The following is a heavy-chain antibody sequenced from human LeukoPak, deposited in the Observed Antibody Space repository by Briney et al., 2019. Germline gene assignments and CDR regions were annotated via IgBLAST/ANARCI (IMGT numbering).Heavy chain of an antibody. D-gene: IGHD3-10*01. J-gene: IGHJ4*02. V-gene: IGHV3-53*01. CDR3: AKDREGITYYYFDY. Sequence: PGGSLRLSCAASGFTVSSNYMSWVRQAPGKGLEWVSVIYSGGSTYYADSVKGRFTISRDNSKNTLYLQMNSLRAEDTAVYYCAKDREGITYYYFDYWGQGTLVTVSS. CDR2: IYSGGST. CDR1: GFTVSSNY.